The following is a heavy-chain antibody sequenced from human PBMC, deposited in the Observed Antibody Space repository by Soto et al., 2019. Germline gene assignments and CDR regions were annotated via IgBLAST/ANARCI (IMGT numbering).Heavy chain of an antibody. Sequence: QVQLVQSGAEVKKPGSSVKVSCKASGGTFSSYAISWVRQAPGQGLEWMGGIIPIFGTANYAQKFQCRVTITADESTSTAYMELSSLRSEDTAVYYCARGRFFDVYATPYYYDYGMDVWGQGTTVTVSS. J-gene: IGHJ6*02. CDR2: IIPIFGTA. CDR3: ARGRFFDVYATPYYYDYGMDV. D-gene: IGHD2-8*01. V-gene: IGHV1-69*01. CDR1: GGTFSSYA.